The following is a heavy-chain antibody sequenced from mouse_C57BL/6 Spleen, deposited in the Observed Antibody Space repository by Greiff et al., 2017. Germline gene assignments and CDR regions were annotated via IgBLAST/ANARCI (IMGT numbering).Heavy chain of an antibody. CDR2: IDPEDGET. CDR1: GFNIKDYY. CDR3: ARDYYGSSPWFAY. V-gene: IGHV14-2*01. Sequence: VQLQQSGAELVKPGASVKLSCTASGFNIKDYYMHWVKQRTEQGLEWIGRIDPEDGETKYAPKFQGKATLTADTSSNTAYLQLSSLTSEDTAVYYCARDYYGSSPWFAYWGQGTLVTVSA. J-gene: IGHJ3*01. D-gene: IGHD1-1*01.